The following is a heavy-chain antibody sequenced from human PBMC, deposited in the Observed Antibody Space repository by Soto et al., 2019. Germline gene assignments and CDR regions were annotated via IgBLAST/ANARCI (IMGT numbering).Heavy chain of an antibody. Sequence: PGGSLRLSCAAAGCIFSDYEINCVRQAPGKGLEWVSSSSGSGLTIFYADSVKGRFTISRDYAKNSLYLQMNSLGVDDTAVYYCARGPDRNTYNWFDSWGQGTLVTVSS. D-gene: IGHD3-22*01. CDR2: SSGSGLTI. CDR3: ARGPDRNTYNWFDS. J-gene: IGHJ5*02. CDR1: GCIFSDYE. V-gene: IGHV3-48*03.